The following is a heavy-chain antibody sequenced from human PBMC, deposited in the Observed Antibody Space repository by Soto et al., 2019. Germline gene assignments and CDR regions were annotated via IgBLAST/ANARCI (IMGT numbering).Heavy chain of an antibody. CDR2: INHSGST. Sequence: PSETLSLTCAVYGGSFSGYYWSWIRQPPGKWPEWIGEINHSGSTNYNPSLKSRVTISVDTSKNQFSLKLSSVTAADTAVYYCASRVLSGYWTYWGQGXLVT. V-gene: IGHV4-34*01. CDR3: ASRVLSGYWTY. CDR1: GGSFSGYY. D-gene: IGHD3-3*01. J-gene: IGHJ4*02.